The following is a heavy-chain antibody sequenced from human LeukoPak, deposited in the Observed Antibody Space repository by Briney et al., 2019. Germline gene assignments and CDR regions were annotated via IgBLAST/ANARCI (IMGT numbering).Heavy chain of an antibody. D-gene: IGHD2-8*01. Sequence: ASVKVSCKASGDTFSSHTIAWVRQAPGQGLEWMGRIIPILDLAGYAQKFRDRVTITADKSTGTVYMELSSLRSEDTAMFYCARVIGANGHNLCYFDDWGQGTLVTVSA. CDR3: ARVIGANGHNLCYFDD. CDR1: GDTFSSHT. CDR2: IIPILDLA. V-gene: IGHV1-69*02. J-gene: IGHJ4*02.